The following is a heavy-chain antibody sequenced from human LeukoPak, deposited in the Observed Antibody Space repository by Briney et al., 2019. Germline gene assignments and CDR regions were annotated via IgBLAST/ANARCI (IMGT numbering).Heavy chain of an antibody. CDR3: ARGYGDYYYYMDV. CDR2: VSDSGNT. Sequence: SETLSLTCSVSGDSMSSYYWTWLRQPPGKGLEWLGFVSDSGNTDYNPSLKSRVTISVATSGSQFSLGLTSVTAADSAVYYCARGYGDYYYYMDVWGKGTTVIVSS. CDR1: GDSMSSYY. D-gene: IGHD5-18*01. J-gene: IGHJ6*03. V-gene: IGHV4-59*01.